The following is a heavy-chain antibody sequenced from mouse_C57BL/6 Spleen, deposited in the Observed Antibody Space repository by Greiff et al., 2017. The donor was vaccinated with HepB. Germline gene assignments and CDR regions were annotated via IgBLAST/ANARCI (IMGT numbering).Heavy chain of an antibody. D-gene: IGHD3-3*01. CDR3: ARSRVYPYAMDY. CDR2: IDPSDSYT. CDR1: GYTFTSYW. Sequence: VQLQQPGAELVKPGASVKLSCKASGYTFTSYWMQWVKQRPGQGLEWIGEIDPSDSYTNYNQKFKGKATLTVDTSSSTAYMQLSSLTSEDSAVYYCARSRVYPYAMDYWGQGTSVTVSS. J-gene: IGHJ4*01. V-gene: IGHV1-50*01.